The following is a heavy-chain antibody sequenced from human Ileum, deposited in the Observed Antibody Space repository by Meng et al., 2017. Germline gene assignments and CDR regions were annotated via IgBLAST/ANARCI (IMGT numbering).Heavy chain of an antibody. CDR1: GGSISSGEYC. CDR2: VYFTGYT. V-gene: IGHV4-39*01. CDR3: ARHGHFTPDKYYFDS. Sequence: QVQLQESGPGLLKPSETLSLSCTVSGGSISSGEYCWGWIRQPPGKGLEWIGSVYFTGYTYYSPSLMSRVTISVETSKTQFSLRLTSVTAADTGLYLCARHGHFTPDKYYFDSWGQGTLVTVSS. J-gene: IGHJ4*03. D-gene: IGHD3-3*02.